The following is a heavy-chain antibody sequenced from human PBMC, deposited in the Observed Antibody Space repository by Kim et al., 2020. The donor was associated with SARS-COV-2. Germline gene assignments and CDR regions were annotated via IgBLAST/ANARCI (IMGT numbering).Heavy chain of an antibody. D-gene: IGHD3-10*01. CDR1: GYTFSKNG. CDR3: ARGGPFSGSGSPFDF. Sequence: ASVKVSCKASGYTFSKNGMDWVRQAPGQRLEWMGWINIADGNTEYSEKFYGRLTITRDTSASATYLKLSGLTSEDSAVYYCARGGPFSGSGSPFDFWGQG. CDR2: INIADGNT. J-gene: IGHJ4*02. V-gene: IGHV1-3*04.